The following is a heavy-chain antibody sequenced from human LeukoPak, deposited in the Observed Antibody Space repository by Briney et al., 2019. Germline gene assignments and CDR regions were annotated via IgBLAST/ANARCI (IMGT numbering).Heavy chain of an antibody. CDR2: IYPGDSDT. Sequence: GASLKISCKGSGYSFTYYWIGWVRHMPGKGLEWMGIIYPGDSDTRYRPSFQGQVTISVDKSIRTAYLQWSSLKASDTAMYYCARQDGNSKYYFDYWGQGTLVTVSS. CDR3: ARQDGNSKYYFDY. J-gene: IGHJ4*02. D-gene: IGHD1-1*01. CDR1: GYSFTYYW. V-gene: IGHV5-51*01.